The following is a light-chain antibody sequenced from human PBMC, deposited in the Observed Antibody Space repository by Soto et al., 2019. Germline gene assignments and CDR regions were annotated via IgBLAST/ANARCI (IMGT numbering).Light chain of an antibody. Sequence: QSALTQPPSGSGSHGQSVTISCTGTSNDVGAYNYVSWYQQHPGKAPKVMIYEVNKRPSGVPDRFSGSKSGNTASLTVSGLQAEDEADYYCSSFAVSNSFVFGTGTKVTVL. CDR3: SSFAVSNSFV. J-gene: IGLJ1*01. CDR1: SNDVGAYNY. V-gene: IGLV2-8*01. CDR2: EVN.